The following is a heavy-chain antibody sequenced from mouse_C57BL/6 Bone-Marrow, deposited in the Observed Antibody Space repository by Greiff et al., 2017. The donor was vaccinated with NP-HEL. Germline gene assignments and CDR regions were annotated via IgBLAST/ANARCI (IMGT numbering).Heavy chain of an antibody. CDR3: AREGGNYVRFAY. J-gene: IGHJ3*01. D-gene: IGHD2-1*01. CDR1: GYTFTSYW. V-gene: IGHV1-61*01. Sequence: QVQLQQPGAELVRPGSSVKLSCKASGYTFTSYWMDWVKQRPGQGLEWIGNIYPSDSETHYNQKFKDKATLTVDKSSSTAYMQLSSLTSEYSAVYYCAREGGNYVRFAYWGQGTLVTVSA. CDR2: IYPSDSET.